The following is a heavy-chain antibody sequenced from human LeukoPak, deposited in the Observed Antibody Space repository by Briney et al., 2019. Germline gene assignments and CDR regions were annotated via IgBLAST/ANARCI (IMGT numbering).Heavy chain of an antibody. J-gene: IGHJ4*02. Sequence: WETLSLTCTVSGGSISSYYWSWIRQPPGKGLEWIGYIYYSGSTNYNPSLKSRVTISVDTSKNQFSLRLSSVTAADTALYYCARDHYFDYWGQGTLATVSS. CDR1: GGSISSYY. CDR3: ARDHYFDY. CDR2: IYYSGST. V-gene: IGHV4-59*01.